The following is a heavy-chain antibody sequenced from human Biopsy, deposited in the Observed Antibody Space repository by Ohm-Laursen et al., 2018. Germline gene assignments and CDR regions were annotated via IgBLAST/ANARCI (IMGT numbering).Heavy chain of an antibody. Sequence: SLRLSCTASVFTFTNYGMQWVRQAPGKGMERVAFIFYDGSNTYYADSVKGRFTISRDNSRDTLYLQMSSLRAEDTAVYYCAKDRYNYTPIGGFSMDVWGQGTTATVSS. CDR3: AKDRYNYTPIGGFSMDV. CDR2: IFYDGSNT. CDR1: VFTFTNYG. D-gene: IGHD5-18*01. V-gene: IGHV3-30*18. J-gene: IGHJ6*02.